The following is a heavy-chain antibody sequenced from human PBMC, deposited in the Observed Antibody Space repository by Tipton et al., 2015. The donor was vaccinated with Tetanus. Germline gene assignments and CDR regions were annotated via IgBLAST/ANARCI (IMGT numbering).Heavy chain of an antibody. Sequence: VQLVQSGGEVKKPGESLKISCKGSGYIFTNYWIGWVRQKPGKGLEWMGIIYPGDSDTRYSPSFQGQVTISVDKSINPAYLQWSSLKASDTSVFYCARAHCTDGVCNFDFWGQGALVTVAS. CDR2: IYPGDSDT. J-gene: IGHJ4*02. V-gene: IGHV5-51*01. CDR3: ARAHCTDGVCNFDF. CDR1: GYIFTNYW. D-gene: IGHD2-8*01.